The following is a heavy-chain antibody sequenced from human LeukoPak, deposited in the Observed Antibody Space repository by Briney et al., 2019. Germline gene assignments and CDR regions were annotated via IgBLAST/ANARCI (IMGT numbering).Heavy chain of an antibody. CDR2: ISYDGSNI. Sequence: GGSLRLSCAASGFTFSSYAMHWVRQAPGKGLEWVTVISYDGSNIYYADSVKGRFTISRDNSKNTVYLQMNSLRGEDTAVYYCARGRNVDTSMVNDYWGQGTLVTVSS. CDR1: GFTFSSYA. J-gene: IGHJ4*02. CDR3: ARGRNVDTSMVNDY. V-gene: IGHV3-30*04. D-gene: IGHD5-18*01.